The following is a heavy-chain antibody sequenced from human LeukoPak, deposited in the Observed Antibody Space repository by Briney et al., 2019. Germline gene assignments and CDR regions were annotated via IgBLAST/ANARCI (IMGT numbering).Heavy chain of an antibody. Sequence: GGSLRLSCAASGLTFSSYAMHWVRQAPGKGLEWVAVISYDGSNKYYADSVKGRFTISRDNSKNTLYLQMNSLRAEDTAVYYCASPGLSGTTSDYWGQGTLVTVSS. D-gene: IGHD1-7*01. CDR1: GLTFSSYA. CDR2: ISYDGSNK. CDR3: ASPGLSGTTSDY. V-gene: IGHV3-30-3*01. J-gene: IGHJ4*02.